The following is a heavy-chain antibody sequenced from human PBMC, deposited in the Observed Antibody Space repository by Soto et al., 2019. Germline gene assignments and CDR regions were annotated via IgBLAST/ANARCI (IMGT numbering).Heavy chain of an antibody. J-gene: IGHJ3*02. CDR2: IYYSGST. Sequence: SETLSLTCTVSGGSISSYYWSWIRQPPGKGLEWIGYIYYSGSTNYNPSLKSRVTISVDTSKNQFSLKLSSVTAADTAVYYCAGGKTGPTGAFDIWGQGTMVTVSS. CDR3: AGGKTGPTGAFDI. D-gene: IGHD1-1*01. V-gene: IGHV4-59*01. CDR1: GGSISSYY.